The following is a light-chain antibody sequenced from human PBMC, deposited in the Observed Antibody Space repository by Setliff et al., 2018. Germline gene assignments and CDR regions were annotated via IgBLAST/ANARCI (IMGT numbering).Light chain of an antibody. CDR1: SNDVWGHNY. CDR3: ASWDVSLKGHV. CDR2: DVT. Sequence: QSALTQPPSASGSPGQSVTISCTGTSNDVWGHNYVSWYQQHPGKAPQLIIYDVTKRPSGVPDRFSGSKSGNTASLAITGLQSEDEADYYCASWDVSLKGHVFGTGTKVTVL. V-gene: IGLV2-8*01. J-gene: IGLJ1*01.